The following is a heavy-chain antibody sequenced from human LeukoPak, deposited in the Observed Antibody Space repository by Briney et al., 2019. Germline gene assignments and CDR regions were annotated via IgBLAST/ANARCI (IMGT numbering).Heavy chain of an antibody. CDR1: GFTVSSNY. V-gene: IGHV3-23*01. CDR3: AKMTTVIPKYYFDY. CDR2: ISGSGGST. D-gene: IGHD4-17*01. J-gene: IGHJ4*02. Sequence: GGSLRLSCAASGFTVSSNYMTWVRQAPGKGLEWVSAISGSGGSTYYADSVKGRFTISRDNSKNTLYLQMNSLRAEDTAVYYCAKMTTVIPKYYFDYWGQGTLVTVSS.